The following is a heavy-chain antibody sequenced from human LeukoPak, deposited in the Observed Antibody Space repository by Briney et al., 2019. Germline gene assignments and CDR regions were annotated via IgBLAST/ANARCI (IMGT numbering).Heavy chain of an antibody. CDR2: IYYSGST. J-gene: IGHJ3*02. CDR3: ARPQNGFWSGQGAFDI. V-gene: IGHV4-59*01. CDR1: GGSISSYY. D-gene: IGHD3-3*01. Sequence: PSETLSLTCTVSGGSISSYYWSWIRRPPGKGLEWIGYIYYSGSTNYNPSLKSRVTISVDTSKNQFSLKLSSVTAADTAVYYCARPQNGFWSGQGAFDIWGQGTMVTVSS.